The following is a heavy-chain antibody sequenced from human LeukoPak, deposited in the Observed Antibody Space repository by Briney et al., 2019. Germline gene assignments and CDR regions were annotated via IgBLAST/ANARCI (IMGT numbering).Heavy chain of an antibody. V-gene: IGHV3-66*01. Sequence: GGSLRLSCAASGFTVSSSYMSWVRQAPGKGLEWVSIIYSGGSTYYADSVKGRFTISRDNSKNTLYLQMNSLRAEDTAIYYCARERCSSTRCYARSWFDPWGQGTLVTVSS. J-gene: IGHJ5*02. CDR1: GFTVSSSY. CDR3: ARERCSSTRCYARSWFDP. D-gene: IGHD2-2*01. CDR2: IYSGGST.